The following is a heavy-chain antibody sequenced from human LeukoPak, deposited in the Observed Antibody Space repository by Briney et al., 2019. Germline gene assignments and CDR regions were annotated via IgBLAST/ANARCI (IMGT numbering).Heavy chain of an antibody. CDR3: ARRIVGATNWFDP. D-gene: IGHD1-26*01. V-gene: IGHV3-20*04. CDR1: GFIFDDYG. Sequence: GGSLRLSCAASGFIFDDYGMSWVRQAPGKGLEWVSGINWNGGSTGYADSVKGRFTISRDNAKNSLYLQMSSLRAEDTALYYCARRIVGATNWFDPWGQGTLVTVSS. J-gene: IGHJ5*02. CDR2: INWNGGST.